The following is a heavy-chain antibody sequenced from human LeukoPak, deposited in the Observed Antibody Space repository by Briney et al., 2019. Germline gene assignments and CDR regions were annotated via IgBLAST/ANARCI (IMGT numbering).Heavy chain of an antibody. Sequence: SETLSLTCAVYGGSFSGYYWSWIRQPPGKGLEWIGEINHSGSTNYNPSLKRRVTISVDTSKNQFSLKLSSVTAADTAVYYCARVGESVVGATYKVDYFDYWGQGTLVTVSS. D-gene: IGHD1-26*01. CDR1: GGSFSGYY. CDR2: INHSGST. V-gene: IGHV4-34*01. CDR3: ARVGESVVGATYKVDYFDY. J-gene: IGHJ4*02.